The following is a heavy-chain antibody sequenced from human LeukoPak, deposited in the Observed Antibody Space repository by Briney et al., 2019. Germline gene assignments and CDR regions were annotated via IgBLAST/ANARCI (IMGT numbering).Heavy chain of an antibody. V-gene: IGHV4-61*02. CDR1: GASIASINSGSDR. CDR3: ARDHSTPNAGYMDV. Sequence: PSQTLSLTCTVSGASIASINSGSDRWSWIRQPAGKGLEWIGRVHSSGSANYNPSLSGRVTISADTSKNQFSLRLNSLTAADTAVYYCARDHSTPNAGYMDVWGKGTTVTVSS. CDR2: VHSSGSA. J-gene: IGHJ6*03. D-gene: IGHD2-8*01.